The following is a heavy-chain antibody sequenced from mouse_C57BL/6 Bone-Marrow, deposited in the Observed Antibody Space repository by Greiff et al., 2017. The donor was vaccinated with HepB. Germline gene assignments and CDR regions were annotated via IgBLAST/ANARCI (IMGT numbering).Heavy chain of an antibody. CDR2: IYPGDGDT. Sequence: VQLQQSGPELVKPGASVKISCKASGYAFSSSWMNWVKQRPGKGLEWIGRIYPGDGDTNYNGKFKGKATLTADKSSSTAYMQLSSLTSEDSAVYFCARARIYYGDYWGQGTTLTVSS. CDR1: GYAFSSSW. D-gene: IGHD1-1*01. CDR3: ARARIYYGDY. J-gene: IGHJ2*01. V-gene: IGHV1-82*01.